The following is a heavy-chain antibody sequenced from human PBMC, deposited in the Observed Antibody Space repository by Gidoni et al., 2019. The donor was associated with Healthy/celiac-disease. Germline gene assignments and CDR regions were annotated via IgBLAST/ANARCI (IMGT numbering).Heavy chain of an antibody. V-gene: IGHV3-30-3*01. CDR1: GFTFSRYA. D-gene: IGHD3-22*01. Sequence: QVQLVASGGGVVQPGRSLRLSCAASGFTFSRYAMQWVRQAPGQGLEWVAVISYDGSNKYYADSVKGRCTISRDNSKNTLYLQMNSLRAEDTAVYYCARVSRRDYDSSGYYYGYYYYYGMDVWGQGTTVTVSS. J-gene: IGHJ6*02. CDR3: ARVSRRDYDSSGYYYGYYYYYGMDV. CDR2: ISYDGSNK.